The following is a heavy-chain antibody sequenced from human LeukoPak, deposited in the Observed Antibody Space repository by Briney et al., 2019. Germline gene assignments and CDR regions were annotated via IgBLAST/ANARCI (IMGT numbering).Heavy chain of an antibody. CDR1: GNYW. CDR3: VSFYETY. J-gene: IGHJ4*02. Sequence: PGGSLRLSCAASGNYWMHWARQAPGKGLVWVSHINSDGSWTSYADSVKGRFTISKDNAKNTVYLQMNNLRVEDTAVYYCVSFYETYWGRGTLVTVSS. D-gene: IGHD2-2*01. CDR2: INSDGSWT. V-gene: IGHV3-74*01.